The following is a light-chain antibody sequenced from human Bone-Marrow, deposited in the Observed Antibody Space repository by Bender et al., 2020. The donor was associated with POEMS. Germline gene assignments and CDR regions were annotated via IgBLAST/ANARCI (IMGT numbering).Light chain of an antibody. J-gene: IGLJ2*01. CDR3: HSYASSRNRI. CDR2: AVS. Sequence: QSALTQPASVSGSPGQSITISCTGTSSDVGAYNYVSWYQQHPGKAPKVLIYAVSNRPSGVSDRFSGSKSGNTASLTISGLQAEDEADYYCHSYASSRNRIFGGGTKVTVL. V-gene: IGLV2-14*03. CDR1: SSDVGAYNY.